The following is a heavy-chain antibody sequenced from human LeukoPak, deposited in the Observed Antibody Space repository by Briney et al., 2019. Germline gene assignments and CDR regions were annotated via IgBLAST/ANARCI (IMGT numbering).Heavy chain of an antibody. V-gene: IGHV3-20*04. D-gene: IGHD4/OR15-4a*01. Sequence: GWSLRLSCAASGFTFDDYGMSWVRQAPGKGLEWVSGINWNGGSTGYADSVKGRFTISRDNAKNTLYLQMDSLRVDDTAIYYCAKFSRVQSSFWGQGTLVTVSS. J-gene: IGHJ4*02. CDR2: INWNGGST. CDR3: AKFSRVQSSF. CDR1: GFTFDDYG.